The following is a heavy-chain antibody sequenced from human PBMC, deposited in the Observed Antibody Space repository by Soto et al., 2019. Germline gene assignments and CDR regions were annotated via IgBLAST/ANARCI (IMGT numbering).Heavy chain of an antibody. V-gene: IGHV4-4*02. D-gene: IGHD3-16*01. CDR1: SGSISSSNW. J-gene: IGHJ3*02. Sequence: PSETLSLTCAVSSGSISSSNWWSWVRQPPGKGLEWTGEIYHSGSTNYNPSLKSRVTISVDKSKNQFSLKLSSVTAADTAVYYCARDGGAEATHAFDIWGQGTMVTVSS. CDR2: IYHSGST. CDR3: ARDGGAEATHAFDI.